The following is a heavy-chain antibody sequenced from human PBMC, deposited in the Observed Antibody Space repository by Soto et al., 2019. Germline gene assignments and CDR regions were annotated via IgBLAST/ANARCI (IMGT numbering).Heavy chain of an antibody. V-gene: IGHV5-51*01. Sequence: PGESLKISCKGSGYSFTSYWIGWVRQLPGKGLEWMGIIYPGDSDTRYSPSFQGQVTISADKSISTAYLQWSSLKASDTAMYYCAFKYSGSGYYFDYWGQGTLVTVSS. CDR1: GYSFTSYW. D-gene: IGHD1-26*01. J-gene: IGHJ4*02. CDR2: IYPGDSDT. CDR3: AFKYSGSGYYFDY.